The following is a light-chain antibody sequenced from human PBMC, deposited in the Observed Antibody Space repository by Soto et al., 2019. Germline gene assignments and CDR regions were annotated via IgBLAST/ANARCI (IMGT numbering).Light chain of an antibody. J-gene: IGLJ2*01. CDR3: ISYAGSNKPA. Sequence: QSALTLPPSASGSPGQSVAISCSGTSSDVGGYNYVSWYQQHPGKAPKLMIYDVNKRPSGVPDRFSGSKSGNTASLTVSGLQAEDEADYYCISYAGSNKPAFGGGTKVTVL. CDR2: DVN. V-gene: IGLV2-8*01. CDR1: SSDVGGYNY.